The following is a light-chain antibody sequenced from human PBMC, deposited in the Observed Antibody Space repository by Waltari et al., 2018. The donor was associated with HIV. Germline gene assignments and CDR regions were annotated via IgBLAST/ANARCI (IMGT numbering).Light chain of an antibody. Sequence: QSVLTQPPSVSGAPGQRVTISCSGTRSNIGARYEVHWYQQPPGTAPKLMIYEVSKRPSGVPDRFSGSKSGNTASLTIAGLQAEDEADYYCSLYTSSSLVFGGGTKLTVL. CDR2: EVS. V-gene: IGLV2-18*01. CDR3: SLYTSSSLV. CDR1: RSNIGARYE. J-gene: IGLJ2*01.